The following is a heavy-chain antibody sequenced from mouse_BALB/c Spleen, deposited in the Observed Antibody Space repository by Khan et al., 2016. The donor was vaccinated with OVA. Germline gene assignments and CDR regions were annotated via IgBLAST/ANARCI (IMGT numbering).Heavy chain of an antibody. J-gene: IGHJ2*01. CDR2: ISYSGST. CDR1: GYSITSGYG. Sequence: EVQLQESGPGLVKPSQSLSLTCTVTGYSITSGYGWNWIRQFPGNKLEWLGYISYSGSTHYNPSLKSRISITRDTSKNQFFLQLNSVTTEDTATYYCARTARIKYWGQGTTLTVSS. V-gene: IGHV3-2*02. D-gene: IGHD1-2*01. CDR3: ARTARIKY.